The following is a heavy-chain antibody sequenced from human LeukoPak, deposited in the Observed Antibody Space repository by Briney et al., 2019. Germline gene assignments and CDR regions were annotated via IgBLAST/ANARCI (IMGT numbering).Heavy chain of an antibody. Sequence: EPGGSLRLSCVPSGITFSNSALSWVRQAPGKGLEWVSTITKSGDQTHYADSVRGLFTISIDIFKNTLYLQMNSLRAEDTAVYHCVKSAGKDGYRDVFDIWGQGTVVTVSS. CDR2: ITKSGDQT. V-gene: IGHV3-23*01. D-gene: IGHD5-24*01. CDR3: VKSAGKDGYRDVFDI. J-gene: IGHJ3*02. CDR1: GITFSNSA.